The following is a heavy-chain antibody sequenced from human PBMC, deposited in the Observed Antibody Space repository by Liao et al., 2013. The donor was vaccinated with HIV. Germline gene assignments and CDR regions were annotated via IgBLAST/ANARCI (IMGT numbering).Heavy chain of an antibody. V-gene: IGHV4-34*01. CDR1: GGSFSGYY. CDR2: INHSGST. Sequence: QVQLRQWGAGLLKPSETLSLTCAVYGGSFSGYYWSWIRQPPGKGLEWIGEINHSGSTNYNPSLKSRVTISVDTSKNQFSLNLSSVTAADTAVYYCARGSGYSYGRRGDYWGQGTLVTVSS. D-gene: IGHD5-18*01. CDR3: ARGSGYSYGRRGDY. J-gene: IGHJ4*02.